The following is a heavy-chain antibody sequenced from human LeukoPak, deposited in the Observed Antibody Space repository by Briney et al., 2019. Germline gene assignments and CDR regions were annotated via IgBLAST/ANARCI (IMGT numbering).Heavy chain of an antibody. Sequence: GGSLRLSCAASGFTFSSYGMTWVRQAPGKGLEWVSAVTAGGVSTYYADSVKGRFTISRDNAKNSLYLQMNSLRAEDTALYYCATTTIRLGYWGQGTLVTVSS. CDR3: ATTTIRLGY. CDR2: VTAGGVST. J-gene: IGHJ4*02. D-gene: IGHD1-26*01. CDR1: GFTFSSYG. V-gene: IGHV3-23*01.